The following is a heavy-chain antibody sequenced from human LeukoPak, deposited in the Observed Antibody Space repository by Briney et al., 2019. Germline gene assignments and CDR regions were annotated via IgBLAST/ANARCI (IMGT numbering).Heavy chain of an antibody. V-gene: IGHV3-13*01. Sequence: GGSLRLSCAASGFAFTDYDMHWVRQATGGGLEWVSSIGKAGDTYYADSVKGRFTISRDNSKNTLYLQMNSLRAEDTAVYYCAKDRSLFHCSGGSCYSAEVDYYYGMDVWGQGTTVTVSS. CDR2: IGKAGDT. CDR1: GFAFTDYD. J-gene: IGHJ6*02. D-gene: IGHD2-15*01. CDR3: AKDRSLFHCSGGSCYSAEVDYYYGMDV.